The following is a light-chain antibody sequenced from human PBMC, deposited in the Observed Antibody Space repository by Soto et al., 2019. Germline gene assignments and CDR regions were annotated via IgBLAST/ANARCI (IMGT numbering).Light chain of an antibody. CDR1: QSISSY. CDR2: AAS. Sequence: DIQITQSPSSLSASVGDRVTITCRASQSISSYLNWYQQTPGKVPKLLTYAASSSRSAVPPRFSATGPGTDFTLTIGPLQPADCATSYCQHSYSTRTFGKGTKVDIK. V-gene: IGKV1-39*01. CDR3: QHSYSTRT. J-gene: IGKJ1*01.